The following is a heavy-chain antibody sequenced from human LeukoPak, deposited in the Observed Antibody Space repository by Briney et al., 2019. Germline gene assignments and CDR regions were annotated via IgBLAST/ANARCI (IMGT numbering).Heavy chain of an antibody. CDR2: ISNDGSNK. Sequence: GGSLRLSCAASGFTFTTFGMHWVRQAPGKGLEWVAVISNDGSNKLYTDSVKGRFTISRDNSKNTLYLQMNSLRAEDTAVYYCARSDVDMAAWGQGTLVTVSS. V-gene: IGHV3-30*03. J-gene: IGHJ5*02. CDR1: GFTFTTFG. D-gene: IGHD5-12*01. CDR3: ARSDVDMAA.